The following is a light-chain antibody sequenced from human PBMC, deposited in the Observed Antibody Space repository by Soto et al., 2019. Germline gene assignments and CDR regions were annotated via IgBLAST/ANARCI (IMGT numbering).Light chain of an antibody. J-gene: IGKJ1*01. V-gene: IGKV3-20*01. CDR1: QSVRSNY. Sequence: ETVLTQSPGTLSLSPGERATLSCRASQSVRSNYLAWYQQKPGQAPRLLLYNSSTRATGIPDRFSGSGSGTDFTLTISRLEPEDFALYYCQQYRDLPQTFGQGTKVEMK. CDR3: QQYRDLPQT. CDR2: NSS.